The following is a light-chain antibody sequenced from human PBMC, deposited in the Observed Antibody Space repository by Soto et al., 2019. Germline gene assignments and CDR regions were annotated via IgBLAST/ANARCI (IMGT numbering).Light chain of an antibody. V-gene: IGKV3-20*01. CDR3: QQHGSSPPSWT. J-gene: IGKJ1*01. CDR2: GAS. CDR1: QSVSSSY. Sequence: ETVLTQSPGTLSLSPGERATLFCRASQSVSSSYLAWYQQKPGQAPRLLIYGASSRATGIPDRFSGSGSGTDFTLTISRLEPEDFAVSYCQQHGSSPPSWTFGQGTKVEIK.